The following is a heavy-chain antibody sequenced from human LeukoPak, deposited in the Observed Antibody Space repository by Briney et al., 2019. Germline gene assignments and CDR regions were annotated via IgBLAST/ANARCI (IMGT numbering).Heavy chain of an antibody. CDR1: GGSISSSSYY. Sequence: SETLSLTCTVSGGSISSSSYYWGWIRQPPGKGLEWIGSIYYSGSTYYNPSLKSRVTISVDTSKNQFSLKLSSVTAADTAVYYCARHEALSSGWPITGAFDIWGQGTMVTVSS. D-gene: IGHD6-19*01. V-gene: IGHV4-39*01. J-gene: IGHJ3*02. CDR3: ARHEALSSGWPITGAFDI. CDR2: IYYSGST.